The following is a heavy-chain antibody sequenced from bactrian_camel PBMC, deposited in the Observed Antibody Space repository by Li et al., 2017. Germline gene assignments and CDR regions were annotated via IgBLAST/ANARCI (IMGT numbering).Heavy chain of an antibody. CDR3: AAARCRPWDGGQPPAWVFEFGY. J-gene: IGHJ6*01. V-gene: IGHV3S31*01. D-gene: IGHD1*01. CDR2: IHVGGGST. CDR1: VYARHC. Sequence: QLVESGGGSVQAGGSLRLSCVVSVYARHCMAWFRQRPGKEREGAAVIHVGGGSTYYANSVKDRFTISQDNANYTLYLQMDNLKPEDTAMYYCAAARCRPWDGGQPPAWVFEFGYWGRGTQVTVS.